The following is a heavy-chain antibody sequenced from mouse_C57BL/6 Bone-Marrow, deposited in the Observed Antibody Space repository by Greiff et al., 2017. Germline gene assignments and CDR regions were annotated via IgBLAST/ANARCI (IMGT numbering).Heavy chain of an antibody. Sequence: EVMLVESGGGLVQPKGSLTLSCAASGFTFNTYAMHWVRQAPGKGLEWVARIRSKSSNYATYYADSVKDRFTISRDDSQSMLYLQMNNQKTEDTARYYGVKDGSRSYWYFDVWGTGTTVTVSS. CDR2: IRSKSSNYAT. D-gene: IGHD1-1*01. CDR1: GFTFNTYA. V-gene: IGHV10-3*01. CDR3: VKDGSRSYWYFDV. J-gene: IGHJ1*03.